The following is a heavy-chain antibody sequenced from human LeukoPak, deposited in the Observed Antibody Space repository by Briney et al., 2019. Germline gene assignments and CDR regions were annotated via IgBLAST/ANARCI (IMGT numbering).Heavy chain of an antibody. V-gene: IGHV4-39*01. CDR1: GGSISSSTYF. J-gene: IGHJ6*02. D-gene: IGHD4/OR15-4a*01. Sequence: PSETLSLTCTVSGGSISSSTYFWGWIRQPPGKGLEWIGSTFYSGTTYYNPSLNSRVTMSVDTTKNQFSLKLRSVSAGDTAVYYCARRGSGNGGTYAGMDVWGQGTTVTVSS. CDR2: TFYSGTT. CDR3: ARRGSGNGGTYAGMDV.